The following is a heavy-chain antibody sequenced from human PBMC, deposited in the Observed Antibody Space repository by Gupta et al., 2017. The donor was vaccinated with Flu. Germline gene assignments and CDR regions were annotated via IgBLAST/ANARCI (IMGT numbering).Heavy chain of an antibody. D-gene: IGHD2-15*01. CDR3: ARHNGHRYGGNFDY. J-gene: IGHJ4*02. CDR2: IYYGGST. V-gene: IGHV4-39*01. Sequence: IRQPPGKGLEWIGSIYYGGSTYYNPSLKSRVTISVDTSKNQFSLKLSSVTAADTAVYYCARHNGHRYGGNFDYWGQGTLVTVSS.